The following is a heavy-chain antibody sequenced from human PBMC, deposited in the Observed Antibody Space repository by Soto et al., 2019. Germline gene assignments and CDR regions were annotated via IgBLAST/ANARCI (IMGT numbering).Heavy chain of an antibody. CDR1: GYSFINYD. J-gene: IGHJ4*02. D-gene: IGHD3-10*01. CDR3: AKVSRRGSAIDFDY. CDR2: MNPNSGDT. Sequence: QVQLVQSGAEVREPGASVKVSCKASGYSFINYDMNWVRQATGQGPEWMGWMNPNSGDTGYAQKFQGRVTMTRDTSITTAYMELSSLRSEDTAVYYWAKVSRRGSAIDFDYWGQGTLVTVSS. V-gene: IGHV1-8*01.